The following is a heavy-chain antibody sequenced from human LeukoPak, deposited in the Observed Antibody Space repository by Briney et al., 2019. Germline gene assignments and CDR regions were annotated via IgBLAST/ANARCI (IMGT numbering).Heavy chain of an antibody. CDR3: AKADTAMVNYFDY. V-gene: IGHV3-23*01. J-gene: IGHJ4*02. CDR2: ISGSGGST. CDR1: GFTFSSYA. Sequence: GGPLRLSCAASGFTFSSYAMSWVRQAPGKGLEWVSAISGSGGSTYYADSVKGRFTISRDNSKNTLYLQMNSLRAEDTAVYYCAKADTAMVNYFDYWGQGTLATVSS. D-gene: IGHD5-18*01.